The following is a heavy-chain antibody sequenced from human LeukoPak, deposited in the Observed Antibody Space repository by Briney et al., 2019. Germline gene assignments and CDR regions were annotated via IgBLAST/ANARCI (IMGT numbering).Heavy chain of an antibody. CDR1: GYTFSSFY. CDR3: ARDEEVSGYYY. J-gene: IGHJ4*02. CDR2: ITPNTGDT. V-gene: IGHV1-46*01. Sequence: ASVKVSCKASGYTFSSFYLHWVRQAPGQGLEWMGIITPNTGDTTYAPKFQDRLIMTRDRSTSTAYMELSSLRSEDTAVYYCARDEEVSGYYYWGQGTLVTVSS. D-gene: IGHD3-22*01.